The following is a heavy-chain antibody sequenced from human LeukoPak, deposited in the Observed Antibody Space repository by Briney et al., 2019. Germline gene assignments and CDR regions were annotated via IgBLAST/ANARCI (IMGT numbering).Heavy chain of an antibody. J-gene: IGHJ6*02. Sequence: SETLSLTCSVSDGSINSYYWNWIRRPPGKGLEWIGYIYYNGNTNYSPSHKSRVTMSVDTSKNLFSLKVSSVTAADTAVYYCARGRSNYYGMDVWGQGTTVTVSS. CDR2: IYYNGNT. D-gene: IGHD1-26*01. V-gene: IGHV4-59*01. CDR3: ARGRSNYYGMDV. CDR1: DGSINSYY.